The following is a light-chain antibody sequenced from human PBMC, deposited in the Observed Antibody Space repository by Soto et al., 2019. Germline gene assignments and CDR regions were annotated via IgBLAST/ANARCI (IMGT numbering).Light chain of an antibody. Sequence: IQMTQSPSFLSASVGDRVSITCLASQDIDTYLNWFHQKPGKAPRLLISDASNLQTGVPSRFSGSGSGTDFTFTISSLQPEDIGTYYCQQCDSLPLTFGGGTKVDIK. J-gene: IGKJ4*01. CDR3: QQCDSLPLT. CDR2: DAS. V-gene: IGKV1-33*01. CDR1: QDIDTY.